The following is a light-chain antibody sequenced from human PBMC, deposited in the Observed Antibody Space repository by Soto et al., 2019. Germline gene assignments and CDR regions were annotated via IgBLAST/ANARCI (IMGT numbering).Light chain of an antibody. CDR2: AAS. CDR3: HQYYSSPLT. Sequence: IQMTQSPSSLSASVGDRVTITCLASQGIRNDLGWYQQKPGKAPKLLIYAASTSQSGVPSRFSGSGSGTDFTLTISSLQAEDVAVYYCHQYYSSPLTCGGGTKVDI. J-gene: IGKJ4*01. V-gene: IGKV1-6*01. CDR1: QGIRND.